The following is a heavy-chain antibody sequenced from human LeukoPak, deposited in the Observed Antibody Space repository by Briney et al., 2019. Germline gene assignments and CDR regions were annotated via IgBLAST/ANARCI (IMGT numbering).Heavy chain of an antibody. CDR2: IYFRGTT. CDR1: GFTVSSNY. Sequence: PGGSLRLSCAASGFTVSSNYMTWVRQAPGQGLEWVSVIYFRGTTYYADSVKGRFTISRDNSKNTVYLQMNSLRVEDTAVYYCARGDGVYVYWGQGTLVTVSS. J-gene: IGHJ4*02. CDR3: ARGDGVYVY. D-gene: IGHD5/OR15-5a*01. V-gene: IGHV3-53*01.